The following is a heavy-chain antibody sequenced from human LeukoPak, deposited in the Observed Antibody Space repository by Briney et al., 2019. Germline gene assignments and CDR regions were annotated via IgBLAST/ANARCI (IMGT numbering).Heavy chain of an antibody. V-gene: IGHV3-48*04. CDR3: ARADILTCYNYGMDV. Sequence: GGSLRLSCAASGLTFSKYSMTWVRQAPGKGLEWVSFIDTSSTTMYYTDSVKDRFTISRDNAKNSLYLQMNSLKVEDTAIYYCARADILTCYNYGMDVWGQGTTVTVSS. CDR2: IDTSSTTM. CDR1: GLTFSKYS. J-gene: IGHJ6*02. D-gene: IGHD3-9*01.